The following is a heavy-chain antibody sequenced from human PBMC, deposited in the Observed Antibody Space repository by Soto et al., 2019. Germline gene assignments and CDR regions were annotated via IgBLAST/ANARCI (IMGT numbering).Heavy chain of an antibody. CDR1: GFTFNNYA. CDR3: AKGRGGSGSLTPRVDF. CDR2: ISGGGDTT. J-gene: IGHJ4*02. D-gene: IGHD3-10*01. V-gene: IGHV3-23*01. Sequence: EVQLLDSGGGLVQPGGSLRLSCAASGFTFNNYAMTWVRQAPGKELEWVSAISGGGDTTSYADSVKGRFTVSRDGSKNTRYLQMSSLRAEDTASYSCAKGRGGSGSLTPRVDFWGQGTLVTVSS.